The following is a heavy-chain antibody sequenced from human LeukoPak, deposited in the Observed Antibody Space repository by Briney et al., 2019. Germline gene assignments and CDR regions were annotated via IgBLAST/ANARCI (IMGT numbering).Heavy chain of an antibody. V-gene: IGHV3-23*01. CDR2: ITSSGDTT. Sequence: GGSLRLSCTASGFTFSIYAMSWVRQAPGRGLGWVSAITSSGDTTFYADSVRGRFTISRDNSKNTLYLQMSSLRAEDTAVSYCAKDRPNYFGSNGHYYRRNGDSWGQGTLVTVSS. CDR1: GFTFSIYA. CDR3: AKDRPNYFGSNGHYYRRNGDS. J-gene: IGHJ5*01. D-gene: IGHD3-10*01.